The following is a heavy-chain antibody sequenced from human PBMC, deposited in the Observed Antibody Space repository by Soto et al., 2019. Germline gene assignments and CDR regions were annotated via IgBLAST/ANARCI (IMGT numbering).Heavy chain of an antibody. J-gene: IGHJ6*03. CDR3: ARADVVVVAATRSYYYYMDV. D-gene: IGHD2-15*01. V-gene: IGHV3-13*01. Sequence: GGSLRLSCAASGFTFSSYDMHWVRQATGKGLEWVSAIGTAGDTYYPGSVKGRFTISRENAKNSLYLQMNSLRAGDTAVYYCARADVVVVAATRSYYYYMDVWGKGTTVTVSS. CDR2: IGTAGDT. CDR1: GFTFSSYD.